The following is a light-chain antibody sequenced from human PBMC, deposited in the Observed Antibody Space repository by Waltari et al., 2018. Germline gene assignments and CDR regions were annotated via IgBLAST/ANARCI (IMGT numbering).Light chain of an antibody. CDR3: MQGKHSSIT. CDR1: HSLVYSDGNTY. J-gene: IGKJ5*01. Sequence: DIVLTQSPLSLPVTLGQPASISCRSSHSLVYSDGNTYLHWFQQRPGQSPRRLIYKVSNRDSGVPDRFTGSGSGTDFTLKISRVEAEDVGVYYCMQGKHSSITFGQGTRLEIK. V-gene: IGKV2-30*01. CDR2: KVS.